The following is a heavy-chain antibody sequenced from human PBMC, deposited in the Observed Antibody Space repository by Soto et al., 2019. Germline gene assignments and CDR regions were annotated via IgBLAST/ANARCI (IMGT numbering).Heavy chain of an antibody. J-gene: IGHJ4*02. CDR2: IYHTGST. V-gene: IGHV4-59*01. CDR3: ARGGRGSGLYFLYYYDL. CDR1: AGSLSNYY. D-gene: IGHD6-19*01. Sequence: SETLSLTCSVSAGSLSNYYWTWIRQSPGKGLEWIGEIYHTGSTKYNPSLKSRVAISVDMSKNQFSLTLNSVTPADTAVYYCARGGRGSGLYFLYYYDLWGQGTLVTASS.